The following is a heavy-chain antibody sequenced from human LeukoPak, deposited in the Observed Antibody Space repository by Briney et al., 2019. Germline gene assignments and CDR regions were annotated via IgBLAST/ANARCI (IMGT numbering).Heavy chain of an antibody. CDR2: IYSGGNT. D-gene: IGHD4-23*01. Sequence: PGGSLGLSCAASELTVSSNCMSWVRQAPGKGLEWVSFIYSGGNTYYADSVKGRFTISRDNAKNSLYLQMNSLRAEDTAVYYCASADYGGNPFDYWGQGTLVTVSS. CDR1: ELTVSSNC. J-gene: IGHJ4*02. CDR3: ASADYGGNPFDY. V-gene: IGHV3-53*01.